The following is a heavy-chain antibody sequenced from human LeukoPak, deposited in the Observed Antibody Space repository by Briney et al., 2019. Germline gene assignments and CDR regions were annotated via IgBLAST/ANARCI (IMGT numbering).Heavy chain of an antibody. CDR3: ARTGMPDY. V-gene: IGHV4-59*08. CDR2: IYYSGST. Sequence: SETLSLTCTVSGGSISTYYWSWIRQPPGKGLEWIGYIYYSGSTNYNPSLKSRVTISVDTSKNQFSLKLSSVTAADTAVYYCARTGMPDYWGQGTLVTVSS. CDR1: GGSISTYY. D-gene: IGHD2-2*01. J-gene: IGHJ4*02.